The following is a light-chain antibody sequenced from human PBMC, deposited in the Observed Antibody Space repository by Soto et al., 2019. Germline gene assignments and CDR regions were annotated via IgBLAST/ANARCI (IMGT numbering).Light chain of an antibody. J-gene: IGKJ2*01. V-gene: IGKV1-6*01. CDR3: LQDYNYPYT. Sequence: AIQLAQSPSSLSASVGDTVTITCRASQGIKDDLGWYQQKPGEGPKLLIYAASNLQGGVPSRFSGSGYGTDFTLTISSLQPEDCATYYCLQDYNYPYTFGQGTKLEIK. CDR1: QGIKDD. CDR2: AAS.